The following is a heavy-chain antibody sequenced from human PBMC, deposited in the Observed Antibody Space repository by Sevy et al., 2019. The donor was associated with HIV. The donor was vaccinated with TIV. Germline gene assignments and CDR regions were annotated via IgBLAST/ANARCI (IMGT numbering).Heavy chain of an antibody. CDR3: ARLSGYSSSWSYFDY. J-gene: IGHJ4*02. D-gene: IGHD6-13*01. CDR2: ISGSGSTI. V-gene: IGHV3-48*01. CDR1: GFTFSSYS. Sequence: GGSLRLSCAASGFTFSSYSMNWVRQAPGKGLEWVSYISGSGSTIYYADPVKGRFTISRDSAKNSLYLQMNSLRAEDTAVYYCARLSGYSSSWSYFDYWGQGTLVTVSS.